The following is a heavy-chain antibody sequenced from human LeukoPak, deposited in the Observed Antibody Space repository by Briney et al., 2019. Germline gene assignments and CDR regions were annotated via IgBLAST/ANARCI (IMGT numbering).Heavy chain of an antibody. J-gene: IGHJ5*02. Sequence: ASVKVSCKASGYTFTSYDINWVRRATGQGLEWMGWVNPNSGNTGYAQNFQGRVTMTRDTSTSTAYMELSSLRSEDTAVYYCARGEWGITMVRGVIHNNWFDPWGQGTLVTVSS. CDR2: VNPNSGNT. CDR3: ARGEWGITMVRGVIHNNWFDP. V-gene: IGHV1-8*01. D-gene: IGHD3-10*01. CDR1: GYTFTSYD.